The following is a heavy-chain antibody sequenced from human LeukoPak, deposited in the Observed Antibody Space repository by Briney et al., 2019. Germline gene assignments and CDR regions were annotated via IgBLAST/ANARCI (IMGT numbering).Heavy chain of an antibody. CDR1: GFTFSSYA. J-gene: IGHJ4*02. CDR2: ISGSGANT. Sequence: PGGSLRLSCAASGFTFSSYAMSWVRQAPGKGLEWVSAISGSGANTYYADSVKGRFTIARNNFKNTLYLQMNSLTAEDTAVYYCAKGATGTDYWGQGTLVTVSS. V-gene: IGHV3-23*01. CDR3: AKGATGTDY. D-gene: IGHD1-26*01.